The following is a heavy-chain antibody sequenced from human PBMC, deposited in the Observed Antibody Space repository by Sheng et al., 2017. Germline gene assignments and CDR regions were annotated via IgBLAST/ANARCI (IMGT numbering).Heavy chain of an antibody. J-gene: IGHJ6*03. Sequence: EVQLVESGGRRLVQPGGTLRLSCAASGFTFSSYGMSWVRQAPGKGLEWVSAISGSGGSHIYADSVKGGSPSPENNSKNTLYLQMNSLRAEDTAVYYCAKGGGAYYYYYYMDVWGKGPRSTVSS. V-gene: IGHV3-23*04. CDR2: ISGSGGSH. CDR3: AKGGGAYYYYYYMDV. CDR1: GFTFSSYG. D-gene: IGHD1-26*01.